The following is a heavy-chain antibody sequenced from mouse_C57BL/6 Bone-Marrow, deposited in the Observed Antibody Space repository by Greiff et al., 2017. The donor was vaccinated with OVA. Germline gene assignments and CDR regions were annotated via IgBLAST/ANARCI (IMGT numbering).Heavy chain of an antibody. CDR2: IYPRSGNT. V-gene: IGHV1-81*01. Sequence: VQLQQSGAELARPGASVKLSCKASGYTFTSYGISWVKQRTGQGLEWIGEIYPRSGNTYSNEKFKGKATLTADKSSSTAYLELRSLTSEDSAVYFCASRHYYYGSSPWFAYWGQGTLVTVSA. J-gene: IGHJ3*01. CDR3: ASRHYYYGSSPWFAY. D-gene: IGHD1-1*01. CDR1: GYTFTSYG.